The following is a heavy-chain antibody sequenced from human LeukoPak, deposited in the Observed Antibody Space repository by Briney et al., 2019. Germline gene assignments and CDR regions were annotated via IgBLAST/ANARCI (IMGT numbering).Heavy chain of an antibody. J-gene: IGHJ4*02. Sequence: SETLSLTCTVSGGSISGHYWSWIRQPPGKGLEWIGYIYYSGSSKYNPSLKSRVTISVDTSKNHFSLKLNSVTAADTAVYYCARGGSYSLDYWGQGTLVTVSS. D-gene: IGHD1-26*01. CDR2: IYYSGSS. CDR3: ARGGSYSLDY. CDR1: GGSISGHY. V-gene: IGHV4-59*11.